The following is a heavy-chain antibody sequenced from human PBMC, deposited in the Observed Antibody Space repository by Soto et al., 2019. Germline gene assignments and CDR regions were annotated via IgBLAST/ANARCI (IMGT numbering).Heavy chain of an antibody. J-gene: IGHJ4*02. CDR2: ISAYNGNT. D-gene: IGHD1-1*01. V-gene: IGHV1-18*01. CDR3: ARVTTEGALDY. CDR1: GYPFTSYG. Sequence: QVQLVQSGAEVTKPGASVKVSCKASGYPFTSYGISWVRQAPGQGLEWMGWISAYNGNTNYAQKLQGRVTMTKDTSTSTGYMAPRSLRTDDTAVYYCARVTTEGALDYWGQGTLGTVSS.